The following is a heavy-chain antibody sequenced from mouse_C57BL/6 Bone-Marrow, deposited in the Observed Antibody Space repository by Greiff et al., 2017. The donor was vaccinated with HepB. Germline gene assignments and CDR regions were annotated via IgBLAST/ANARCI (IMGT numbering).Heavy chain of an antibody. V-gene: IGHV5-12*01. CDR1: GFTFSDYY. J-gene: IGHJ4*01. D-gene: IGHD1-1*01. CDR3: ASLYYYGSSYGMDY. CDR2: ISNGGGST. Sequence: EVKVVESGGGLVQPGGSLKLSCAASGFTFSDYYMYWVRQTPEKRLEWVAYISNGGGSTYYPDTVKGRFTISRDNAKNTLYLQMSRLKSEDTAMYYCASLYYYGSSYGMDYWGQGTSVTVSS.